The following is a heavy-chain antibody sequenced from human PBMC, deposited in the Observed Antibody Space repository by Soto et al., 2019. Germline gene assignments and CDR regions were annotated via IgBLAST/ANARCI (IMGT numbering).Heavy chain of an antibody. Sequence: SETLSLTCTVSGGSISISSYYWGCIRQPPGKGLEWIGSIYYSGSTYYNPSLKSRVTISVDTSKNQFSLKLSSVTAADTAVYYCARHRHLWGYFDYWGQGTLVTVSS. D-gene: IGHD3-10*01. V-gene: IGHV4-39*01. CDR1: GGSISISSYY. CDR3: ARHRHLWGYFDY. CDR2: IYYSGST. J-gene: IGHJ4*02.